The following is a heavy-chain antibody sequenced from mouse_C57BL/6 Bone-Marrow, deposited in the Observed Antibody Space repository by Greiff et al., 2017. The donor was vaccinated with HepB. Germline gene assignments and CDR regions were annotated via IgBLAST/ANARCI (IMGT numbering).Heavy chain of an antibody. CDR2: IWWDDDK. CDR3: ARVFYYSNYAWFAY. V-gene: IGHV8-8*01. CDR1: GFSLSTFGMG. D-gene: IGHD2-5*01. Sequence: QVTLKVSGPGILQPSQTLSLTCSFSGFSLSTFGMGVGWIRQPSGKGLEWLAHIWWDDDKYYNPALKSRLTISKDTSKNQVVLKIANVDTADTATYYCARVFYYSNYAWFAYWGQGTLVTVSA. J-gene: IGHJ3*01.